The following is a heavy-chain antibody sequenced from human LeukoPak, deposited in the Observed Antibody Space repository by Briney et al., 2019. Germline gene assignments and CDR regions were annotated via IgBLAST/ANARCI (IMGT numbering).Heavy chain of an antibody. CDR2: IKQDGSEK. D-gene: IGHD1-26*01. J-gene: IGHJ4*02. CDR3: AREGSQSASGTYPGND. Sequence: GGSLRLSCAASGFMLSSYWMSWVRQAPGKGLEWVANIKQDGSEKYYVDSVKGRFTISRDNAKNSLFLQMNGLRAEDTAVYFCAREGSQSASGTYPGNDWGQGTLVTVSS. V-gene: IGHV3-7*01. CDR1: GFMLSSYW.